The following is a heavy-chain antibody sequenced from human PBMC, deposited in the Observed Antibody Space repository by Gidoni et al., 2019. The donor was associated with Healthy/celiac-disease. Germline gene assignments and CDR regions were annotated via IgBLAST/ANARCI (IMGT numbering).Heavy chain of an antibody. Sequence: QMQLVESGGGVVQTGWSLRLSCAASVFTLCRYGIHWVRQAPGKGLEWVAVIPFDGSNKYYAESVKGRFTISRDNSKNTLYLQMNSLRAEDTAVYYCAKDRTYYKSPPRNYGMDVWGQGTTVTVSS. CDR2: IPFDGSNK. J-gene: IGHJ6*02. D-gene: IGHD1-26*01. CDR1: VFTLCRYG. V-gene: IGHV3-30*18. CDR3: AKDRTYYKSPPRNYGMDV.